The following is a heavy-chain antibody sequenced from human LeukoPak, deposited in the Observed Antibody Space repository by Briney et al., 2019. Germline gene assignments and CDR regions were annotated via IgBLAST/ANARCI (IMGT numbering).Heavy chain of an antibody. Sequence: GGSLRLSCAASGFAFSNTGMTWVRQAPRRGLEWVSTISPTGEGTHYADSVKGRFTISRDNSKNTSSLEMNSLRADDTATYYCARDAGGARPFDYWGQGTRVIVSS. CDR2: ISPTGEGT. D-gene: IGHD4-17*01. CDR1: GFAFSNTG. J-gene: IGHJ4*02. CDR3: ARDAGGARPFDY. V-gene: IGHV3-23*01.